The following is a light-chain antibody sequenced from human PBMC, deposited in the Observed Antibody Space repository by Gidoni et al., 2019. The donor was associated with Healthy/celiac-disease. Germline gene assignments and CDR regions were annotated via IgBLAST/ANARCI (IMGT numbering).Light chain of an antibody. J-gene: IGKJ4*01. CDR2: GAS. Sequence: EIMLTQSPGTLSLSPGERATLSCRASQSVSSSYLAWYQQKPGQAPRLLIYGASSSATGIPDRCSGSGSGTDFTLTISRLEPEDFAVYYCQQYGSSPLTFGGGTKVEIK. V-gene: IGKV3-20*01. CDR3: QQYGSSPLT. CDR1: QSVSSSY.